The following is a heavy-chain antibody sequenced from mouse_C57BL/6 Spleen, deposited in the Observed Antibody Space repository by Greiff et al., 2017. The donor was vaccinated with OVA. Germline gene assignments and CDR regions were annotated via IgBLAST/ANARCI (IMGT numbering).Heavy chain of an antibody. Sequence: VQLQQSGPELVKPGASVKISCKASGYSFTGYYMNWVKQSPEKSLEWIGEINPSTGGTTYNQKFKAKATLTVDKSSSTAYMQLKSLTSEDYAVYYCARSSYGLVDYWGQGTTLTVSA. CDR2: INPSTGGT. V-gene: IGHV1-42*01. J-gene: IGHJ2*01. D-gene: IGHD2-10*01. CDR3: ARSSYGLVDY. CDR1: GYSFTGYY.